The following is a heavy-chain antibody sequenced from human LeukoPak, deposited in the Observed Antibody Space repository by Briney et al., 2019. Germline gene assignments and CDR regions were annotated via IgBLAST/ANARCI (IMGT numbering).Heavy chain of an antibody. CDR2: IKQDGSEK. D-gene: IGHD3-3*01. Sequence: GRSLRLSCAVSGFTFSSYWMSWVRQAPGKGLEWVANIKQDGSEKYYVDSVKGRFTISRDNAKNSLYLQMNSLRVEDTAVYYCARHYDFWSGSSLADAFDIWGQGTMFTVSS. CDR1: GFTFSSYW. CDR3: ARHYDFWSGSSLADAFDI. J-gene: IGHJ3*02. V-gene: IGHV3-7*01.